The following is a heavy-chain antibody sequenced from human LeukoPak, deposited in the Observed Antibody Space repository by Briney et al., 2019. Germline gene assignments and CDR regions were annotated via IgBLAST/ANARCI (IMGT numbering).Heavy chain of an antibody. V-gene: IGHV3-30*02. Sequence: GGSLRLSCAASGVSFSSSWMHWVRQAPGKGLEWVACIRSDGSDKSYADSVKGRFTISRDNSENKLYLQINSLRVEDTAVYYCVKDTPTTGYHLDSWGQGTLVTVSS. CDR2: IRSDGSDK. D-gene: IGHD1-1*01. CDR1: GVSFSSSW. J-gene: IGHJ4*02. CDR3: VKDTPTTGYHLDS.